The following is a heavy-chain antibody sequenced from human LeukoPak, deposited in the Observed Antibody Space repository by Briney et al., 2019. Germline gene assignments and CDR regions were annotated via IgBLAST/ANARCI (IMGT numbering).Heavy chain of an antibody. CDR3: ATIPKASYDFWSGDDTLDY. CDR1: GGSISSYY. J-gene: IGHJ4*02. V-gene: IGHV4-59*12. D-gene: IGHD3-3*01. Sequence: SETLSLTCTVSGGSISSYYWSWIRQPPGKGLEWIGYIYYSGSTNYNPSLKSRVTISVDTSKNQFSLTLSSVTAADTAVYYCATIPKASYDFWSGDDTLDYWGQGTLVTVSS. CDR2: IYYSGST.